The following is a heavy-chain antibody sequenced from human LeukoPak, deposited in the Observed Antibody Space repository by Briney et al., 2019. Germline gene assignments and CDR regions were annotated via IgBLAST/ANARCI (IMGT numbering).Heavy chain of an antibody. Sequence: PSETPSLTCTVSGDSISNGVKYWSWIRQHPGRGLEWIGYIYHSGRSYYNPSLKSRITMSVDTSKNQFSLNLCSVTAADTAVYYCARDQVECTGGTCQSRVGFDFWGQGTLVPSRQ. CDR1: GDSISNGVKY. CDR3: ARDQVECTGGTCQSRVGFDF. J-gene: IGHJ4*02. CDR2: IYHSGRS. V-gene: IGHV4-31*03. D-gene: IGHD2-8*02.